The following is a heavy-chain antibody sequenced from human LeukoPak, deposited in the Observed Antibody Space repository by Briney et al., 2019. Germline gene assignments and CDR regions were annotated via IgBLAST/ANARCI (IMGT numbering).Heavy chain of an antibody. V-gene: IGHV4-59*11. CDR1: GVSISGHY. CDR3: ARSYDSSGYYPLNY. J-gene: IGHJ4*02. D-gene: IGHD3-22*01. CDR2: IYYSGST. Sequence: SETLSLTCTVSGVSISGHYWSWIRQPPGKGLEWLGYIYYSGSTNYNPSLKSRVTISVDTSKNQFSLKLSSVTAADTAVYYCARSYDSSGYYPLNYWGQGTLVTVSS.